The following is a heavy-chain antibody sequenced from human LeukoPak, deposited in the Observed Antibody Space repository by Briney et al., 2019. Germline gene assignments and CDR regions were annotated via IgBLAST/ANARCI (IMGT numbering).Heavy chain of an antibody. J-gene: IGHJ6*04. CDR3: AELGITMIGGV. Sequence: SGGSLRLSCAASGFTFSSYWMSWVRQAPGKGLEWVASIKQDGSEKYYADSVKGRFTISRDNAKNSLYLQMNSLRAEDTAVYYCAELGITMIGGVWGKGTTVTISS. D-gene: IGHD3-10*02. CDR1: GFTFSSYW. CDR2: IKQDGSEK. V-gene: IGHV3-7*01.